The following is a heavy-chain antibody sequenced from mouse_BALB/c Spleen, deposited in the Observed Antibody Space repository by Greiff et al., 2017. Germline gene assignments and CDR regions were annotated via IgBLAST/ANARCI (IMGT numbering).Heavy chain of an antibody. Sequence: EVQLQQSGPELMKPGASVKISCKASGYSFTSYYMHWVKQSHGKSLEWIGYIDPFNGGTSYNQKFKGKATLTVDKSSSTAYMHLSSLTSEDSAVYYCARDNGSSPWFAYWGQGTLVTVSA. CDR3: ARDNGSSPWFAY. J-gene: IGHJ3*01. CDR1: GYSFTSYY. D-gene: IGHD1-1*01. V-gene: IGHV1-28*01. CDR2: IDPFNGGT.